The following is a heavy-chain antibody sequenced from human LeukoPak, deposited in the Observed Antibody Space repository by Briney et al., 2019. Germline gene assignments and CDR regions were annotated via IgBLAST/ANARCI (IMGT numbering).Heavy chain of an antibody. CDR3: AKDRYGAAGYSSGWSDY. CDR2: ISGSGGST. Sequence: GGSLRLSCAASGFTFSSYSMNWVRQAPGKGLEWVSAISGSGGSTYYADSVKGRFTISRDNSKNTLYLQMNSLRAEDTAVYYCAKDRYGAAGYSSGWSDYWGQGTLVTVSS. J-gene: IGHJ4*02. D-gene: IGHD6-19*01. CDR1: GFTFSSYS. V-gene: IGHV3-23*01.